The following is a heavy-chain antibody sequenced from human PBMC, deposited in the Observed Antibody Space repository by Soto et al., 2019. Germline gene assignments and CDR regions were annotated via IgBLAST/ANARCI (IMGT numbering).Heavy chain of an antibody. CDR2: ISSSSSYI. Sequence: EVQLVESGGGLVKPGGSLRLSCAASGFTFSSYSMNWVRQAPGKGLEWVSSISSSSSYIYYADSVKGRFTISRDNAKNSLYLQMNSLRAEDTAVYYCARDFQRYSYGDDFDYWGQGTLVTVSS. CDR3: ARDFQRYSYGDDFDY. V-gene: IGHV3-21*01. CDR1: GFTFSSYS. D-gene: IGHD5-18*01. J-gene: IGHJ4*02.